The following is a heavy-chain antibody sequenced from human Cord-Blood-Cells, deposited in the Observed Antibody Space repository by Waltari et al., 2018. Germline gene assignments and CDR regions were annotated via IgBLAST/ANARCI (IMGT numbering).Heavy chain of an antibody. Sequence: QITLKESGPTLVKPTQTLTLTCTFSGFSLRTSGVGVGWIRQPPGKALECLALIYWNDDKRYSPSLQSRLTITKDTSKNQVVLTMTTMDPVDTATYYCAHNLLDYDILTGYYPHYFDYWGQGTLVTVSS. CDR1: GFSLRTSGVG. J-gene: IGHJ4*02. V-gene: IGHV2-5*01. D-gene: IGHD3-9*01. CDR3: AHNLLDYDILTGYYPHYFDY. CDR2: IYWNDDK.